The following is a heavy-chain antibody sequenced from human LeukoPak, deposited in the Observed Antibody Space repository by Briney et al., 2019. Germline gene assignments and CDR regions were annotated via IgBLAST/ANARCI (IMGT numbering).Heavy chain of an antibody. CDR3: ARSSQYSSCDC. CDR1: GFTFSSYW. D-gene: IGHD6-6*01. J-gene: IGHJ4*02. V-gene: IGHV3-74*01. Sequence: GGSLRLSCAASGFTFSSYWMHWVRQAPGKGLVWVSRINSDGSSTTYADSVKGRFTISRDNAKNTLYLQMNSLRAEDTAVYCCARSSQYSSCDCWGQGTLVTVSS. CDR2: INSDGSST.